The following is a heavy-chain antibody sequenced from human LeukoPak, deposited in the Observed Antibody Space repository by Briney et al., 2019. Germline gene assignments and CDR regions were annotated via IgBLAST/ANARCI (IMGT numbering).Heavy chain of an antibody. CDR2: ISYDGGNK. Sequence: PGGSLRLSCAASGFTFSSYAVHWVRQAPGKGLEWVTVISYDGGNKFYADSVRGRFTISRDNSKNTVYLQMNSLRAEDTAVYYCARGYGNYANWFDPWGQGTLVTVS. D-gene: IGHD4-11*01. V-gene: IGHV3-30*03. J-gene: IGHJ5*02. CDR1: GFTFSSYA. CDR3: ARGYGNYANWFDP.